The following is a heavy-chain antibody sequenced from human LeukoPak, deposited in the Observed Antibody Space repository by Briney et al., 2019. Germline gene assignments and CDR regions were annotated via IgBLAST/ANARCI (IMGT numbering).Heavy chain of an antibody. V-gene: IGHV3-7*01. Sequence: PGGSLRLSCAASGFTFSSYGMSWVRQAPGKGLEWVANIKQDGSEKYYVDSVKGRFTISRDNAKNSLYLQMNSLIAEDTAVYYCARSTVDYWGQGTLVTVSS. CDR2: IKQDGSEK. J-gene: IGHJ4*02. D-gene: IGHD4-17*01. CDR3: ARSTVDY. CDR1: GFTFSSYG.